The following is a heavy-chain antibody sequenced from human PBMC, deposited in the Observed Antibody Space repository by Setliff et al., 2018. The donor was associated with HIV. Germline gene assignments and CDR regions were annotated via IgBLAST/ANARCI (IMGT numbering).Heavy chain of an antibody. CDR2: IYGDGSDP. J-gene: IGHJ3*02. V-gene: IGHV5-51*01. CDR1: GYKFTDYW. Sequence: GESLKISCKGFGYKFTDYWVGWVRQMPGEGLEWMGVIYGDGSDPRYSPSFQGQVTISVDKSINTAYLRWTSLKASDTALYYCARPQYHQSSDAFDIWGQGTMVTGSS. CDR3: ARPQYHQSSDAFDI.